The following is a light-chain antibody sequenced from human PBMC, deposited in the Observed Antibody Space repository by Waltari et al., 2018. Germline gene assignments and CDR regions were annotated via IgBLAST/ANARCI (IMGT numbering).Light chain of an antibody. CDR3: QTWGTGFWV. Sequence: QLVLTQSPSASASLGASVKLTCTLSSRHSNYAIAWHQQQAEKGPRYLMKVNSDGSHSKRDGIPDRFSGSSSGAERYLTISSLQSDDEANYYCQTWGTGFWVFGGGTKLTVL. CDR1: SRHSNYA. V-gene: IGLV4-69*01. J-gene: IGLJ3*02. CDR2: VNSDGSH.